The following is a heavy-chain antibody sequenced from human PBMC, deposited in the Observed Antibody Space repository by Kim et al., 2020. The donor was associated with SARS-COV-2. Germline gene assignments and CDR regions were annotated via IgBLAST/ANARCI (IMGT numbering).Heavy chain of an antibody. V-gene: IGHV3-74*01. CDR1: GFTFSSYW. D-gene: IGHD4-17*01. CDR3: ARDYGTHGLTAG. Sequence: GGSLRLSCAASGFTFSSYWMHWVRQAPGKGLVWVSRINGDGSSTTYADSVKGRFTISRDNAKNTLHLQMNSLRAEDTAVYYCARDYGTHGLTAGWGQGT. CDR2: INGDGSST. J-gene: IGHJ4*02.